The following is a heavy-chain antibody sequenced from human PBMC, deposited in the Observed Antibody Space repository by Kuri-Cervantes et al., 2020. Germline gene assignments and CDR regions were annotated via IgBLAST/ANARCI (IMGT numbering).Heavy chain of an antibody. D-gene: IGHD6-13*01. CDR2: IYTSGST. CDR3: ARTSAAGPFDY. V-gene: IGHV4-4*07. CDR1: GGSISSYY. J-gene: IGHJ4*02. Sequence: GSLRLSCTVSGGSISSYYGSWIRQPAGKGLEWIGLIYTSGSTNYNPSLKSRVTMSVDTSKNKFSLKLSSVTAADTAVYYCARTSAAGPFDYRGQGTLVTVSS.